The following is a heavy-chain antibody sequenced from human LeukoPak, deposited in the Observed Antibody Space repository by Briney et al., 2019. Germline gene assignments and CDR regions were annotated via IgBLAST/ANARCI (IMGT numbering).Heavy chain of an antibody. CDR3: ARATDYPWYFDY. CDR1: GYSISRGYY. V-gene: IGHV4-38-2*02. J-gene: IGHJ4*02. D-gene: IGHD4-11*01. Sequence: SETLSLTCTVSGYSISRGYYWGWIRQSPGKGLEWIGSIYHSGSTYYNPSIKSRVTISVDTSKNQFSLKLSSVTAADTAVYYCARATDYPWYFDYWGQGTLVTVSS. CDR2: IYHSGST.